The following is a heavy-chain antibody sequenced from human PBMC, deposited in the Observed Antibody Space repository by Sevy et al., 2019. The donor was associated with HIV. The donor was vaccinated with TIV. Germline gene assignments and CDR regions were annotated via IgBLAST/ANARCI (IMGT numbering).Heavy chain of an antibody. D-gene: IGHD4-4*01. CDR1: GGSISSYY. CDR3: ARTDYSNYEFDY. CDR2: IYYSGST. Sequence: SETLSLTCTVSGGSISSYYWSWIRQPPGKGLEWIGYIYYSGSTNYNPSLKSRVTISVDTSKNQFSLKLSSVTAADTAVYYCARTDYSNYEFDYWGQGTLVTVSS. V-gene: IGHV4-59*08. J-gene: IGHJ4*02.